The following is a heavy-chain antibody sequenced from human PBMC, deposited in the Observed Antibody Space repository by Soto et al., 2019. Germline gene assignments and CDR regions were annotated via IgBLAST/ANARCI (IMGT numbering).Heavy chain of an antibody. D-gene: IGHD3-3*01. CDR3: AIVYDFLRGYWSWFDP. Sequence: EASVKVSCKASGYTFTSYDINWVRQATGQGLEWMGWMNPNSGNTGYAQKFQGRVTMTRNTSISTAYMELSSLRSEDTAVYYCAIVYDFLRGYWSWFDPWGQRTLGTPSA. J-gene: IGHJ5*02. CDR1: GYTFTSYD. CDR2: MNPNSGNT. V-gene: IGHV1-8*01.